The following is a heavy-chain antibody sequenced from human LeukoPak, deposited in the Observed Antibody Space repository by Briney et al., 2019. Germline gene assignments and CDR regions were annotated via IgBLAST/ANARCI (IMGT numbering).Heavy chain of an antibody. CDR2: INPSGGST. V-gene: IGHV1-46*01. D-gene: IGHD2-21*02. Sequence: ASVKVSCTASGYTFTSYYMHWVRQAPGQGLEWMGIINPSGGSTSYAQKFQGRVTMTRDTSTSTVYMELSSLRSEDTAVYYYAACGGDCYSYYYYGMDVWGQGTTVTVSS. CDR1: GYTFTSYY. CDR3: AACGGDCYSYYYYGMDV. J-gene: IGHJ6*02.